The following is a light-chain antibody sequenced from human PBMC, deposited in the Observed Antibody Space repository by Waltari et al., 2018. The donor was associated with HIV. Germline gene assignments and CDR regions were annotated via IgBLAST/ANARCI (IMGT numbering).Light chain of an antibody. CDR1: QSISSY. V-gene: IGKV1-39*01. CDR2: AAS. J-gene: IGKJ2*01. CDR3: QQGYSTPPT. Sequence: DIQMTQSPSSLSASVGDRVTITCRASQSISSYLNWYQQKPGKAPKFLIYAASSLQSGVPSRFSGSGFGTDFTLNISSLQTEDFATYYCQQGYSTPPTFGQGTKLEIK.